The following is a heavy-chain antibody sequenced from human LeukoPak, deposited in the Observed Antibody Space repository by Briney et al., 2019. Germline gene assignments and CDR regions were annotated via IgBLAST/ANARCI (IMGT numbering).Heavy chain of an antibody. CDR3: ASALAAAGEAFDY. CDR1: GYTFTSYG. D-gene: IGHD6-13*01. Sequence: ASVKVSCKASGYTFTSYGISWVRQAPGQGLEWVGWISAYNGNTNYAQKFQGRVTMTRDTSISTAYMELSRLRSDDTAVYYCASALAAAGEAFDYWGQGTLVTVSS. J-gene: IGHJ4*02. V-gene: IGHV1-18*01. CDR2: ISAYNGNT.